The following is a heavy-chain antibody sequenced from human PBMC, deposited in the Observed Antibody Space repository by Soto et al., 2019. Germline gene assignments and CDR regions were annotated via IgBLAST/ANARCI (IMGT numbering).Heavy chain of an antibody. D-gene: IGHD2-15*01. V-gene: IGHV4-59*01. CDR1: GGSISSNY. CDR3: ARYRREAVAAYTLDN. J-gene: IGHJ4*02. Sequence: LSLTCTVSGGSISSNYWTWIRQPPGKGLEWIGYVYNSGSTNYNPSLKSRVTISEDTSKSQFSLKVNSMTAADTAVYYCARYRREAVAAYTLDNWGQALLVTVSS. CDR2: VYNSGST.